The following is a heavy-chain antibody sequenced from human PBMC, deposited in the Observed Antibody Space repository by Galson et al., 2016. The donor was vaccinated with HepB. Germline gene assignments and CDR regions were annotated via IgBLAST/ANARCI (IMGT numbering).Heavy chain of an antibody. J-gene: IGHJ4*02. CDR1: GFTFSSYG. Sequence: SLRLSCAASGFTFSSYGMHWARQAPGKGLEWVAFISYDGSNKKYAASVKGRFTISRDNSKKALYLQMNSLRAEDTAVYYCAKDGRIYCSSASCHDHFHYWGQGTLVTVSS. CDR2: ISYDGSNK. D-gene: IGHD2-2*01. CDR3: AKDGRIYCSSASCHDHFHY. V-gene: IGHV3-30*18.